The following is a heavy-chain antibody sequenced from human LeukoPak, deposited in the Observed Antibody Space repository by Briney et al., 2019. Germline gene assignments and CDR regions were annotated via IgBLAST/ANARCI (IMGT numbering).Heavy chain of an antibody. CDR3: AKEAQSSGRYLPEYYFDS. CDR1: GFDFSRYG. Sequence: GGSLRLSCEGSGFDFSRYGTHWVRQAPGKGLEWVAMIWFDESNKYYVDSVQGRFTISRDNSKNMMYLQMNSLRVEDTAVYYCAKEAQSSGRYLPEYYFDSWGQGTLVTVSS. D-gene: IGHD6-19*01. J-gene: IGHJ4*02. CDR2: IWFDESNK. V-gene: IGHV3-33*06.